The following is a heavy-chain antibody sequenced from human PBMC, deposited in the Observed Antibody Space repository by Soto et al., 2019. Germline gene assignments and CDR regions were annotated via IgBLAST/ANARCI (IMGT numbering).Heavy chain of an antibody. D-gene: IGHD6-25*01. CDR1: GGTFSSST. CDR3: ARGRIAAAGTGYYYSAMDV. Sequence: QVQLVQSGAEVKKPGSSVKVSCKASGGTFSSSTISWVRQAPGQGLEWMGGIIPVFGTTNYAQTFQGRVTITADESTSTAYMELTSLRSEDTAVFYYARGRIAAAGTGYYYSAMDVWGQGTTVTVSS. CDR2: IIPVFGTT. V-gene: IGHV1-69*01. J-gene: IGHJ6*02.